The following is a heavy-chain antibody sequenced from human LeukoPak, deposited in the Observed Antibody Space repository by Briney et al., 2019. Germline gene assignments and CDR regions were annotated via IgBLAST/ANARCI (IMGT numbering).Heavy chain of an antibody. V-gene: IGHV3-48*03. CDR3: ARDTLVYADSPDAFDI. CDR1: GFTFSSYE. CDR2: ISSSGSTI. D-gene: IGHD4-17*01. Sequence: GGSLRLSCAASGFTFSSYEMNWVRQAPGKGLEWVSYISSSGSTIYYADSVKGRFTISRDNAKNSLYLQMNSLRAEDAAVYYCARDTLVYADSPDAFDIWGQGTMVTVSS. J-gene: IGHJ3*02.